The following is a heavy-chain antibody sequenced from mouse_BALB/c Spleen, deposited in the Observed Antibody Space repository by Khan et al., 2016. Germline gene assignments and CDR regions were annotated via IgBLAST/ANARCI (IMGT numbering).Heavy chain of an antibody. J-gene: IGHJ2*01. Sequence: EVQLQESGGGLVQPGGSLKLSCAASGFDFSRYWMSWVRQAPGQGLEWIGEINPDSSTINYTPSLKDKFIISRDNAKNTLYLQMSKVRSEDTALYYCARWGYYGFLDYWVQGTTLTVSS. CDR3: ARWGYYGFLDY. CDR2: INPDSSTI. D-gene: IGHD2-2*01. CDR1: GFDFSRYW. V-gene: IGHV4-1*02.